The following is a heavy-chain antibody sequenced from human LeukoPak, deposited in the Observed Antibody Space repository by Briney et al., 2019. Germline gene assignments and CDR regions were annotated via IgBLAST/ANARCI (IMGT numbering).Heavy chain of an antibody. CDR1: GFTFSSYG. CDR3: AKGRTFDI. CDR2: ISYDGSNK. V-gene: IGHV3-30*18. Sequence: GGSLRLSCAASGFTFSSYGMHWVRQAPGKGLEWVAVISYDGSNKYYADSVKGRFTISRDNSKNTLYLQMNSLRAEDTAVYYCAKGRTFDIWGQGTMVTLSS. J-gene: IGHJ3*02.